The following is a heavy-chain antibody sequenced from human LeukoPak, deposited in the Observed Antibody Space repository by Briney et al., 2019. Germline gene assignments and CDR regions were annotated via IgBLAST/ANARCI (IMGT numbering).Heavy chain of an antibody. CDR2: IKQDGSEK. CDR3: ARDGFVGAADY. J-gene: IGHJ4*02. CDR1: EFIFSGYW. D-gene: IGHD6-13*01. V-gene: IGHV3-7*01. Sequence: GGSLRLSCAASEFIFSGYWMNWVRQAPGKGLEWVANIKQDGSEKQYVDSVRGRFTISRDNAKNSLYLQMSSLRVEDTAVYYCARDGFVGAADYWGQGTLVTVSS.